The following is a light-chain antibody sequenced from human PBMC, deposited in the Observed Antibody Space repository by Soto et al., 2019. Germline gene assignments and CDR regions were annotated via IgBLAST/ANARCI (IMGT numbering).Light chain of an antibody. CDR2: DVA. CDR1: TIDVGSSNF. V-gene: IGLV2-14*03. CDR3: VSFKYSTTYV. J-gene: IGLJ1*01. Sequence: QSALNQPASISASPGQLTTISRLGNTIDVGSSNFVSWYQQHPGKPPNLIIYDVATRPSGGSNRFSGSKSGSTASLIISRIQTEDEADYYYVSFKYSTTYVFGRGTKV.